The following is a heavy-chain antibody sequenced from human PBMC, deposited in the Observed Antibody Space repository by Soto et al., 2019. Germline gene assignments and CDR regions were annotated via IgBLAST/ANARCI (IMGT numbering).Heavy chain of an antibody. J-gene: IGHJ4*02. D-gene: IGHD6-13*01. CDR3: ARGAAAGTVY. CDR2: IYYSGST. Sequence: QVQLQESGPGLVKPSQTLSLTCTVSGGSISSGDYYWSWIRQPPGKGLEWIGYIYYSGSTYYNPSRKXPGXIXADTSKNQFSLKLSSVTAADTAVYYCARGAAAGTVYWGQGTLVTVSS. CDR1: GGSISSGDYY. V-gene: IGHV4-30-4*01.